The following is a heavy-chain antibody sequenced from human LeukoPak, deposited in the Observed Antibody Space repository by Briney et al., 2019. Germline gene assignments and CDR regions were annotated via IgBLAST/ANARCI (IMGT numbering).Heavy chain of an antibody. CDR2: ISAYNGNT. D-gene: IGHD3-22*01. CDR3: ARVVFYYDSSGYNWFDP. CDR1: GYTFTSYG. Sequence: ASVKVSCKASGYTFTSYGISWVRQAPGQGLEWMGWISAYNGNTNYAQKFQGRVTITADESTSTAYMELSSLRSEDTAVYYCARVVFYYDSSGYNWFDPWGQGTLVTVSS. V-gene: IGHV1-18*01. J-gene: IGHJ5*02.